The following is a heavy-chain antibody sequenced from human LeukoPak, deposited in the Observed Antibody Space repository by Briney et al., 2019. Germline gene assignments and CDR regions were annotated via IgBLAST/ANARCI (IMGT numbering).Heavy chain of an antibody. Sequence: GASVKVSCKVSGYTLTELSMHWVRQAPGKGLEWMGGFDPEDGETIYAQKFQGRVTMTEDTFTDTAYMELSSLRSEDTAVYYCASYMVRGVIASNWFDPWGQGTLVTVSS. D-gene: IGHD3-10*01. J-gene: IGHJ5*02. CDR3: ASYMVRGVIASNWFDP. V-gene: IGHV1-24*01. CDR2: FDPEDGET. CDR1: GYTLTELS.